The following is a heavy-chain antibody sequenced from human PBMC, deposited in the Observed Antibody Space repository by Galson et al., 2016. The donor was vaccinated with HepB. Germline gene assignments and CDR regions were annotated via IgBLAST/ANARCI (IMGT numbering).Heavy chain of an antibody. CDR3: ARLRRVAAAGSYNYHSMDV. J-gene: IGHJ6*02. CDR2: THFSGST. D-gene: IGHD6-13*01. Sequence: ETLSLTCSVSGGSVSSDYWSWIRQPPEKGLEWIGYTHFSGSTNFNPSLKSRVSISLDTSKNQFSLRLTSVAAADTAVYYCARLRRVAAAGSYNYHSMDVWGQGTTVTVS. CDR1: GGSVSSDY. V-gene: IGHV4-59*02.